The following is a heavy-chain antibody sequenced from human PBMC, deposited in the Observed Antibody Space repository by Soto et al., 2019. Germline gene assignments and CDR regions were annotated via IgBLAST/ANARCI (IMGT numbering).Heavy chain of an antibody. CDR1: GFSFSDYA. CDR3: AKRVYGDYVWFDY. V-gene: IGHV3-23*01. CDR2: ISGDAGST. D-gene: IGHD4-17*01. J-gene: IGHJ4*02. Sequence: EVQLLESGGGLVQPGGSLRLSCEASGFSFSDYAMSWVRQAPGKGLEWVSIISGDAGSTKYADSVKGRFTISRVNSKNTVYLQMNSLRAEDTAVYYCAKRVYGDYVWFDYWGQGTLVTVSS.